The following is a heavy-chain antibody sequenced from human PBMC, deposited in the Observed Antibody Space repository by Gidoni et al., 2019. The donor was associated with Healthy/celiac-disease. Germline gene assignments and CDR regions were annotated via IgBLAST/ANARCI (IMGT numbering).Heavy chain of an antibody. Sequence: QVQLVQSGAEVKKPGASVKFSCKASGYTFTGYYMHWVRQAPGQGLEWMGWINPNSGGTKYAQKFQGRVTMTRDTSISTAYMELGRLRSDDTAVYYCARVHEGDTAMGFYYFDYWGQGTLVTGSS. V-gene: IGHV1-2*02. CDR2: INPNSGGT. J-gene: IGHJ4*02. CDR3: ARVHEGDTAMGFYYFDY. D-gene: IGHD5-18*01. CDR1: GYTFTGYY.